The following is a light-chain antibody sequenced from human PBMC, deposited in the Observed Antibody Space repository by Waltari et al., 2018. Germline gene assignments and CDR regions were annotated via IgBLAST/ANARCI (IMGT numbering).Light chain of an antibody. CDR3: QHYVRLPAT. J-gene: IGKJ1*01. Sequence: EIVLTQSPGTLSLSPGERATLSCWASQSVSRALVWYQQKPGQAPRLLIYGASTRAPGTPDRFSGSGSGTDFSLTINRLEPEDFAVYYCQHYVRLPATFGQGTKVEI. V-gene: IGKV3-20*01. CDR1: QSVSRA. CDR2: GAS.